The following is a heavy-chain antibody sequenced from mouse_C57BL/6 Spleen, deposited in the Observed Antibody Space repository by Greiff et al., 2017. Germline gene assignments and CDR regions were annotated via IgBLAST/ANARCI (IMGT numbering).Heavy chain of an antibody. CDR1: GYTFTSYG. CDR2: IYPRSGNT. J-gene: IGHJ3*01. Sequence: VMLVESGAELARPGASVKLSCKASGYTFTSYGISWLKQRTGQGLEWIGEIYPRSGNTYYNEKFKGKATLTADKSSSTAYMELRSLTSEDSAVYFCARKGDYDGGPWFAYWGQGTLVTVSA. V-gene: IGHV1-81*01. D-gene: IGHD2-4*01. CDR3: ARKGDYDGGPWFAY.